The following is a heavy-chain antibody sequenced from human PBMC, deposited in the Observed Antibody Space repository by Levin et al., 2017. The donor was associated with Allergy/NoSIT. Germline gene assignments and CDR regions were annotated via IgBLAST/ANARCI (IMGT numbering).Heavy chain of an antibody. V-gene: IGHV3-9*01. Sequence: GGSLRLSCAASGFTFDDYAMHWVRQAPGKGLEWVSGISWNSGSIGYADSVKGRFTISRDNAKNSLYLQMNSLRAEDTALYYCAKSRPLMVAVAGTGLVGFDYWGQGTLVTVSS. CDR3: AKSRPLMVAVAGTGLVGFDY. J-gene: IGHJ4*02. D-gene: IGHD6-19*01. CDR2: ISWNSGSI. CDR1: GFTFDDYA.